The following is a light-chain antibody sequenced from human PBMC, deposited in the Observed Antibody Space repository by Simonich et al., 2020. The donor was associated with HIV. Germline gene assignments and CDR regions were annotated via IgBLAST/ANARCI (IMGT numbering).Light chain of an antibody. CDR1: QTVLFRSNNKNY. CDR2: WAS. V-gene: IGKV4-1*01. CDR3: QQYYTTPPT. J-gene: IGKJ1*01. Sequence: DIVMTQSPDSLAVSLGERAAINCKSSQTVLFRSNNKNYLAWYQQKPGQPPKLLIYWASTREYGVPDRFRGSGSGTDFTLTISSLQAEDVAVYYCQQYYTTPPTFGQGTKVEIK.